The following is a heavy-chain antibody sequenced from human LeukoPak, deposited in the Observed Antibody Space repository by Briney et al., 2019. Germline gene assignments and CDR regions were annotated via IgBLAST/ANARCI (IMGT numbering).Heavy chain of an antibody. CDR1: GFIFSTYS. V-gene: IGHV3-21*01. CDR3: AREVDEGFDN. Sequence: GGSLRLSCAASGFIFSTYSMNWVRQAPGKGLEWVSSIGGSSRSIYHADSVKGRFTISRDNAKNSLFLQMNSLRAEDTAVYYCAREVDEGFDNWGQGTLVTVSS. CDR2: IGGSSRSI. J-gene: IGHJ4*02. D-gene: IGHD3-9*01.